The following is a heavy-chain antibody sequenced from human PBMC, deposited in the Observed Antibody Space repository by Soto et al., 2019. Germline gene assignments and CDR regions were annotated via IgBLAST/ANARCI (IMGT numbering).Heavy chain of an antibody. CDR3: ARDSRVVIAAAGTHAFDI. CDR2: INPNSGGT. Sequence: ASVKVSCKASGYTFTGYYMHWVRQAPGQGLEWMGWINPNSGGTNYAQKFQGWVTMTRGTSISTAYMELSRLRSDDTAVYYCARDSRVVIAAAGTHAFDIWRQGTMVTVSS. D-gene: IGHD6-13*01. J-gene: IGHJ3*02. V-gene: IGHV1-2*04. CDR1: GYTFTGYY.